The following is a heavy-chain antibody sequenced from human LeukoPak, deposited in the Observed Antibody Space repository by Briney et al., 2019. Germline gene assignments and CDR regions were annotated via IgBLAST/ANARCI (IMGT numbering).Heavy chain of an antibody. V-gene: IGHV1-2*02. Sequence: ASVKVSCKASGYTFTGYYMHWVRQAPGQGLEWMGWINPNSGGTNYAQKFQGRVTMTRDTSISTAYMELSRLRSDDTAVYYCALSEATVTTRGDWCLDLWSRGTLVTGS. CDR3: ALSEATVTTRGDWCLDL. CDR1: GYTFTGYY. CDR2: INPNSGGT. J-gene: IGHJ2*01. D-gene: IGHD4-17*01.